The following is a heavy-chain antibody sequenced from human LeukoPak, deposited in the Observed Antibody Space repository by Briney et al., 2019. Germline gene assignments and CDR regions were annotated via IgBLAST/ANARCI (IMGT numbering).Heavy chain of an antibody. J-gene: IGHJ3*02. V-gene: IGHV3-21*01. Sequence: PGGSLRLSCAASRFTFSTYSMNWVRQAPGKGLEWVSSISGSSSYIYYADSVKGRFTISRHNAKNSLYLQMNSLRAEDTAVYYCARVPAGVIGMKDAFDIWGQGTMVTVSS. D-gene: IGHD3-16*02. CDR2: ISGSSSYI. CDR3: ARVPAGVIGMKDAFDI. CDR1: RFTFSTYS.